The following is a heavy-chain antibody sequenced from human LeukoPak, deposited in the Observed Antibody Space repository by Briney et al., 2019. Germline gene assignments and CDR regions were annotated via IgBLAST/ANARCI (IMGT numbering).Heavy chain of an antibody. CDR2: INRSGST. Sequence: SETLSLTCTVSGDSISSSNCYWGWIRQPPGKGLEWIGEINRSGSTNYNPSLKSRVTISVDTSKNQFSLKLSSVTAADTAVYYCARGAVYGGKLDYWGQGTLVTVSS. CDR3: ARGAVYGGKLDY. CDR1: GDSISSSNCY. D-gene: IGHD4-23*01. J-gene: IGHJ4*02. V-gene: IGHV4-39*07.